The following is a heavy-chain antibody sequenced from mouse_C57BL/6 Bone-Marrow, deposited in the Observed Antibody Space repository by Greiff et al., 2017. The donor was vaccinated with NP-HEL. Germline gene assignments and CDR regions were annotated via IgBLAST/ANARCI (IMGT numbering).Heavy chain of an antibody. J-gene: IGHJ3*01. Sequence: EVQVVESGPGMVKPSQSLSLTCTVTGYSITSGYDWHWIRHFPGNKLEWMGYISYSGSTNYNPSLKSRISITHDTSKNHFFLKLNSVTTEDTATYYCAREGIYYGYGGFAYWGQGTLVTVSA. CDR2: ISYSGST. V-gene: IGHV3-1*01. CDR3: AREGIYYGYGGFAY. D-gene: IGHD2-2*01. CDR1: GYSITSGYD.